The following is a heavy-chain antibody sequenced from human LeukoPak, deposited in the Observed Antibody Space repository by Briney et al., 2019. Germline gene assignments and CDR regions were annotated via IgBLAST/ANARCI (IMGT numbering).Heavy chain of an antibody. Sequence: SVKVSCKASGGTFSSYAISWVRQAPGQGLEWMGGIIPIFGTANYAQKFQGRVTITADESTSTAYMELSSLRSEDTAVYYCARPEEDRGYSYGYNYWGQGTLVTVSS. CDR2: IIPIFGTA. J-gene: IGHJ4*02. D-gene: IGHD5-18*01. CDR1: GGTFSSYA. V-gene: IGHV1-69*13. CDR3: ARPEEDRGYSYGYNY.